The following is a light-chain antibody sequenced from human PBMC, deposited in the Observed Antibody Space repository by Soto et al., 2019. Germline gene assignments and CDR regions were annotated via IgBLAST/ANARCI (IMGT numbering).Light chain of an antibody. CDR1: QSVSSNH. CDR3: QQYGSSPKT. CDR2: GAS. Sequence: EIVLTQSPGTLSLSPGARATLSCRASQSVSSNHLAWYQQKRGQAPRLLIYGASSKATGVPDRFSGSGSGTDFTLTISSLEPEDFAVYYCQQYGSSPKTFGQGTKVEIK. V-gene: IGKV3-20*01. J-gene: IGKJ1*01.